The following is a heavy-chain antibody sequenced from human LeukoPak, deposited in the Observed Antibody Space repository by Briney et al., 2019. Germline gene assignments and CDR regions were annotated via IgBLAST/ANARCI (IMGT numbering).Heavy chain of an antibody. CDR2: IYYSGST. V-gene: IGHV4-59*12. CDR1: DGSINSYY. J-gene: IGHJ4*02. D-gene: IGHD3-10*01. CDR3: ARVPYYYGSGSFDY. Sequence: SETLSLTCSVSDGSINSYYWNWIRRPPGKGLEWIGYIYYSGSTYYNPSLKSRVTISVDTSKNQFSLKLSSVTAADTAVYYCARVPYYYGSGSFDYWGQGTLVTVSS.